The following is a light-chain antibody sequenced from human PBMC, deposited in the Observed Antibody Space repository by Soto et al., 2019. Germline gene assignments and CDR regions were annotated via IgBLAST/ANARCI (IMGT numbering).Light chain of an antibody. V-gene: IGKV3-20*01. CDR3: QQYGRSPWT. J-gene: IGKJ1*01. CDR1: QSVSSNY. CDR2: GAS. Sequence: EIVLTQSPGTLSLSPGERATLSCRASQSVSSNYLAWYQQKPGQAPRLLIYGASSRATGIPDRFSGSGSGTDFTLTIRRLESEDFAVYYCQQYGRSPWTFGQGTKVDIK.